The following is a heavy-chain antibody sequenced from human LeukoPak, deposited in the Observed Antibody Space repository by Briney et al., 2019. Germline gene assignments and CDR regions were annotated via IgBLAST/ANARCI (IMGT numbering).Heavy chain of an antibody. CDR3: ATGAPCSGGSCHHVNWFDP. J-gene: IGHJ5*02. V-gene: IGHV1-69*02. CDR2: IIPISGIT. CDR1: GATLSFQT. Sequence: SVKVSCKASGATLSFQTITWVRQAPGQGLEWMGRIIPISGITNYAQKFQGRVTITADRSTSTGYMELSSLRSEDTAMYYCATGAPCSGGSCHHVNWFDPWGQGTQVTVSS. D-gene: IGHD2-15*01.